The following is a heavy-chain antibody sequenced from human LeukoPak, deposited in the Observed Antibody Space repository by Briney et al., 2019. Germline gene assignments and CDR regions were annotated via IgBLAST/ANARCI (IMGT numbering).Heavy chain of an antibody. J-gene: IGHJ6*04. Sequence: GGSLRLSCAASGFTFSSYSMNWVRQAPGKGLEWVSSISSSSSYIYYADSVKGRFTISRDNAKNSLYLQMNSLRAEDTAVYYCARDKLPGGMSYYYYYGMDAWGKGTTVTVSS. D-gene: IGHD3-16*01. CDR1: GFTFSSYS. CDR3: ARDKLPGGMSYYYYYGMDA. V-gene: IGHV3-21*01. CDR2: ISSSSSYI.